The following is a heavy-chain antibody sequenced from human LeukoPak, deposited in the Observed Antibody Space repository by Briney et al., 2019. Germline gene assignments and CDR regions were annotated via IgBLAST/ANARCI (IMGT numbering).Heavy chain of an antibody. Sequence: SETLSLTCAVYGGSFSGYYWSWIRQPPGKGLEWIREINHSGSTNYNPSLKSRVTISVDTSKNQFSLKLDSVTAADTAVYYCARSAKFEDTLDYWGQGTLVTVSS. D-gene: IGHD3-9*01. CDR1: GGSFSGYY. V-gene: IGHV4-34*01. CDR2: INHSGST. CDR3: ARSAKFEDTLDY. J-gene: IGHJ4*02.